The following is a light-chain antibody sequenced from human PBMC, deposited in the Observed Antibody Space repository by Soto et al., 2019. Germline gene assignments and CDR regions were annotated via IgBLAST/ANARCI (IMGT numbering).Light chain of an antibody. CDR2: DAS. CDR1: QSISSW. J-gene: IGKJ1*01. Sequence: DIQITQSPSTLSASVRDRVTITCRASQSISSWLAWYQQQPRKAPKLLIYDASSLESGVPSRFSGSGSGTEFTLTISSLQPDDFATYYSQQYNSYSATFGQGTKV. CDR3: QQYNSYSAT. V-gene: IGKV1-5*01.